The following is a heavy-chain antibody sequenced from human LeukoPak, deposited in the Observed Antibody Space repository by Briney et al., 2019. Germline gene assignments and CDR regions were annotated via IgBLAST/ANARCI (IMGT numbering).Heavy chain of an antibody. J-gene: IGHJ5*02. CDR1: GYTFTSYG. D-gene: IGHD3-10*01. V-gene: IGHV1-18*01. CDR3: ARDQITMVRGVIIDNWFDP. Sequence: ASVKVSCKASGYTFTSYGISWVRQAPGQGLEWMGWISAYNGNTNYAQKLQGRVTMTTDTSTSTAYMELRSLRSDDTAVYYCARDQITMVRGVIIDNWFDPWGQGTLVTVSS. CDR2: ISAYNGNT.